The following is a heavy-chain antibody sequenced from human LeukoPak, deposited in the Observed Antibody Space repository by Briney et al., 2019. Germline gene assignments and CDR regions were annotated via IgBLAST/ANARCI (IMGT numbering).Heavy chain of an antibody. CDR1: GFTLSNYK. D-gene: IGHD3-10*01. Sequence: GGSLRLSCAASGFTLSNYKMNRVRQAPGKGLEWVSYISSSGSIIYYSDSVKGRFTISRDNAKNSLYLQMNSLRAEDTAVYYCARDFGYFWGQGTLVTVSS. CDR2: ISSSGSII. CDR3: ARDFGYF. J-gene: IGHJ4*02. V-gene: IGHV3-48*03.